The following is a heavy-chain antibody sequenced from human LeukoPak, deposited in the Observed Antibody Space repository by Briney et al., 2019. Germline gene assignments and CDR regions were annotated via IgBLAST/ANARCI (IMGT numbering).Heavy chain of an antibody. Sequence: GGSLRLSCAASGFIFTNAWMNWARQAPGKGLEWVASINHNGNVNYYVDSVKGRFTISRDNAKNSLYLQMSNLRAEDTAVYFCARGGGLDVWGQGATVTVSS. V-gene: IGHV3-7*03. J-gene: IGHJ6*02. CDR3: ARGGGLDV. D-gene: IGHD3-16*01. CDR2: INHNGNVN. CDR1: GFIFTNAW.